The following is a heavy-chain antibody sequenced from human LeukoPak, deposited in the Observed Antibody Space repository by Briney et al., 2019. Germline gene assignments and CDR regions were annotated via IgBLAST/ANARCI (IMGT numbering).Heavy chain of an antibody. CDR2: IYHSGST. D-gene: IGHD4-17*01. J-gene: IGHJ4*02. Sequence: SQTLSLTCAVSGGSISGGGYSWSWIRQPPGKGLEWIGYIYHSGSTYYNPSLKSRVTISVDRSKNQFSLKLSSVTAADTAVYYCARLEGGDYVFDYWGQGTLVTVSS. V-gene: IGHV4-30-2*01. CDR3: ARLEGGDYVFDY. CDR1: GGSISGGGYS.